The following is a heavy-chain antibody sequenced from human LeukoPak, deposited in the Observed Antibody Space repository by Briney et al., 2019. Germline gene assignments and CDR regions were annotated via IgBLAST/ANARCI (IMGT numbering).Heavy chain of an antibody. Sequence: SETLSLTCTVSGGSISGSGYYWGWIRQPPGEGLEWIGSVYDSGSTYYNPSLKSRVTIHVDTSKNQFSLRLSSVTAADTAEYYCARHGGAAAGPDYCGQGILVTVSS. J-gene: IGHJ4*02. D-gene: IGHD6-13*01. V-gene: IGHV4-39*01. CDR2: VYDSGST. CDR3: ARHGGAAAGPDY. CDR1: GGSISGSGYY.